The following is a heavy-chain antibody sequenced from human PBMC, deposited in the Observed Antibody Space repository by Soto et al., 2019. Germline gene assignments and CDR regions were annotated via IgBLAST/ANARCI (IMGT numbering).Heavy chain of an antibody. Sequence: GASVKVSCKASGYTFTGYYMHWVRQAPGQGLEWLGWISAYDGNTKYAQILQGRVSLTTDTSTNTAYMELRSLRSDDTAMYFCARGGYYDSSGSRNYYYYGMNVWGQGTTVTVSS. CDR2: ISAYDGNT. CDR3: ARGGYYDSSGSRNYYYYGMNV. J-gene: IGHJ6*02. D-gene: IGHD3-22*01. V-gene: IGHV1-18*04. CDR1: GYTFTGYY.